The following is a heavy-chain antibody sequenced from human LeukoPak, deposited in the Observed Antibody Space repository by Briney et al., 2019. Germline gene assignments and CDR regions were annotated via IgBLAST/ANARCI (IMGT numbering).Heavy chain of an antibody. CDR2: IYYSGST. CDR1: GDFISSSTYY. Sequence: SETLSLTCTGSGDFISSSTYYWAWIRQPPGKGLEWIGSIYYSGSTYYNPSLKSRVTISVDTSKNQFSLKLSSVTAADTAVYYCARGYCTNAVCSLGPTQAWGQGTLVTVSS. V-gene: IGHV4-39*07. J-gene: IGHJ4*02. D-gene: IGHD2-8*01. CDR3: ARGYCTNAVCSLGPTQA.